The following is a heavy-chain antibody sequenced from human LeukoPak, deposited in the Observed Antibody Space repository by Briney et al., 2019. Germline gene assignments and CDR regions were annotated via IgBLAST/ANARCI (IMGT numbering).Heavy chain of an antibody. Sequence: PGGPLRLSCAASGFTFSSYAMHWVRQAPGKGLEWVAVISYDGSNKYYADSVKGRFTISRDDSKNTLYLQMNSLRAEDTAVYYCARSAGYCSSTSCYYYDYWGQGTLVTVSS. CDR2: ISYDGSNK. D-gene: IGHD2-2*01. CDR3: ARSAGYCSSTSCYYYDY. V-gene: IGHV3-30*04. CDR1: GFTFSSYA. J-gene: IGHJ4*02.